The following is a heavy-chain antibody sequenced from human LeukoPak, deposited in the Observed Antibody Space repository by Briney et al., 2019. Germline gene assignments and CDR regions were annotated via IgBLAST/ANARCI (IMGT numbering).Heavy chain of an antibody. V-gene: IGHV1-2*02. Sequence: ASVKVSCKASGYTFTGYYMHWVRQAPGQGLEWMGWINPNSGGTNYAQKFQGRVTMTRDTSISTAYMELSRLRSDDTAVYYCARDLDNWNYVAVHNWFDPWGQGTLVTVSS. D-gene: IGHD1-7*01. CDR1: GYTFTGYY. J-gene: IGHJ5*02. CDR3: ARDLDNWNYVAVHNWFDP. CDR2: INPNSGGT.